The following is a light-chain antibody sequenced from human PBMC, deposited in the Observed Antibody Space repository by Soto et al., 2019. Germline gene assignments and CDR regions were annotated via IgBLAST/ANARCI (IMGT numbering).Light chain of an antibody. CDR1: QSITTY. CDR2: AAS. CDR3: QQSYSTVWT. V-gene: IGKV1-39*01. J-gene: IGKJ1*01. Sequence: DIQMTQSPSSLSASVGDRVTITCRASQSITTYLNWYQHKPGKAPKLLIYAASSLQSGVPSRFSGSGSGTDFTLSISSLQPEDFATYYCQQSYSTVWTFGQGTKVEIK.